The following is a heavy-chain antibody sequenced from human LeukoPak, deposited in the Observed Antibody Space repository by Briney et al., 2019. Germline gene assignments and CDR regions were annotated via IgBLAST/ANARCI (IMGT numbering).Heavy chain of an antibody. D-gene: IGHD4-17*01. CDR1: GYTFTGYY. J-gene: IGHJ4*02. CDR3: ERWQLYGDYEFDY. Sequence: ASVKVSCEASGYTFTGYYMHWVRQAPGQGLEWMGWINPNSGGTNYAQKFQGRVTMTRDTSISTAYMELSRLRSDDTAVYYCERWQLYGDYEFDYWGQGTLVTVSS. V-gene: IGHV1-2*02. CDR2: INPNSGGT.